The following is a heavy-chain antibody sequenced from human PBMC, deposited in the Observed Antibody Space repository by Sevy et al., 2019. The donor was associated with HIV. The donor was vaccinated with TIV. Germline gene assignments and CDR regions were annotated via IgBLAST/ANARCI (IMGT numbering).Heavy chain of an antibody. V-gene: IGHV1-8*01. CDR1: GYTFTSYD. Sequence: ASVKVSCKASGYTFTSYDINWVRQATGQGLEWMGWMNPNSGNTGYAQKFQGRVTMTRNTSISKAYMELSSRRSEDTAVYYCARGHIYYYDSSGGYYYYYYGMDVWGQGTTVTVSS. CDR3: ARGHIYYYDSSGGYYYYYYGMDV. CDR2: MNPNSGNT. J-gene: IGHJ6*02. D-gene: IGHD3-22*01.